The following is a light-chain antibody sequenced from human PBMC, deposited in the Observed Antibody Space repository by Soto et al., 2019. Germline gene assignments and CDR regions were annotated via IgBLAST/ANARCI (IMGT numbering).Light chain of an antibody. CDR2: GAS. V-gene: IGKV3-15*01. Sequence: EIMMTQSPATLSVSPGDRATLSCRASQSVSSNLALYQQNPGQAPRLLIYGASTGATGIPARFSGSGSGTEFTLTISSLQSEDFAVYYCQQYNNWPWTFGQGTKVEIK. CDR1: QSVSSN. J-gene: IGKJ1*01. CDR3: QQYNNWPWT.